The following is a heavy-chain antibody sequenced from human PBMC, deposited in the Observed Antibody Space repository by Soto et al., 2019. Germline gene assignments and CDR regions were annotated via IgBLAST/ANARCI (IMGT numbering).Heavy chain of an antibody. CDR1: GYSFTSYW. D-gene: IGHD6-19*01. V-gene: IGHV5-10-1*01. CDR2: IDPSDSYT. J-gene: IGHJ4*02. CDR3: ARLDTSGSFDF. Sequence: GESLKISCKASGYSFTSYWITWVRQMPGKGLEWMGKIDPSDSYTNYSPSFQGHVTISADKSITTAYLQWSSLKASDTAMYYCARLDTSGSFDFWGQGTLVTVSS.